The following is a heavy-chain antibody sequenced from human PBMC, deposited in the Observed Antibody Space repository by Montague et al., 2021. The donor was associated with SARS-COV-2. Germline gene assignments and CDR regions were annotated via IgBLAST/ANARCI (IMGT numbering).Heavy chain of an antibody. Sequence: LSLTCAVSGGSISSSNWWSWVRQPPGKGLEWIGEIYHSGRTNYNPSLKSRVTISVDESTGQFSLKLRSVTAADTAVYYCAVQELAYFDCWGQGTLVTVSS. CDR3: AVQELAYFDC. D-gene: IGHD5-24*01. V-gene: IGHV4-4*02. CDR2: IYHSGRT. CDR1: GGSISSSNW. J-gene: IGHJ4*02.